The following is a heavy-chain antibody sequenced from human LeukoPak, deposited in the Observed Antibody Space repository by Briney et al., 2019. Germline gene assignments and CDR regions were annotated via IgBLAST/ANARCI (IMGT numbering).Heavy chain of an antibody. J-gene: IGHJ4*02. Sequence: SETLSLTCIVSGGSTSNHHWSWIRQPPGKGLEWIGNSGGADHNPSLRSRVTVSVDTSKNQFSLKLTSVTAADTAVYFCAVYFGGQGGRGNWGQGTQVTVSS. CDR1: GGSTSNHH. V-gene: IGHV4-4*09. D-gene: IGHD4-23*01. CDR2: SGGA. CDR3: AVYFGGQGGRGN.